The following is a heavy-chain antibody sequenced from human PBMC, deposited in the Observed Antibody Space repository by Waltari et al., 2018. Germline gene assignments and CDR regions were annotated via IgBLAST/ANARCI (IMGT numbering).Heavy chain of an antibody. D-gene: IGHD6-13*01. CDR3: ARDSSEQQLVRKPYYYYYGMDV. CDR1: GGSLRGSY. CDR2: INHSGST. J-gene: IGHJ6*02. Sequence: QVQLQQWGAGLLKPSETLSLTCAVYGGSLRGSYWSWIRQPPGKGLVWIGEINHSGSTNYNPSLKSRVTISVDTSKNQFSLKLSSVTAADTAVYYCARDSSEQQLVRKPYYYYYGMDVWGQGTTVTVSS. V-gene: IGHV4-34*01.